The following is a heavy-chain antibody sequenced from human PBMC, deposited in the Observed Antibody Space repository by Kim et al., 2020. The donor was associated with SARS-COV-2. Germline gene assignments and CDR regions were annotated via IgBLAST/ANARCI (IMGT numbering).Heavy chain of an antibody. CDR3: ARAPYSSSWYGGRNWFDP. D-gene: IGHD6-13*01. Sequence: SETLSLTCAVYGGSFSGYYWSWIRQPPGKGLEWIGEINHSGSTNYNPSLKSRVTISVDTSKNQFSLKLSSVTAADTAVYYCARAPYSSSWYGGRNWFDPWGQGTLVTVSS. V-gene: IGHV4-34*01. CDR1: GGSFSGYY. J-gene: IGHJ5*02. CDR2: INHSGST.